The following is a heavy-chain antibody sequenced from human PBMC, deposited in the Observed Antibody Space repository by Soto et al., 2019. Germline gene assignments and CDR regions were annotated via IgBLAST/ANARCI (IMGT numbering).Heavy chain of an antibody. CDR2: IIPSFGTT. Sequence: GASVKVSCKASGDTFGSYAISWVRQAPGQGLEWMGGIIPSFGTTDYAQKFQGRVTITADISTTTAYMELSSLTSKDTGVYYCAAGTTVTPFDWFDPWGQGTLVTVSS. D-gene: IGHD4-17*01. J-gene: IGHJ5*02. V-gene: IGHV1-69*06. CDR3: AAGTTVTPFDWFDP. CDR1: GDTFGSYA.